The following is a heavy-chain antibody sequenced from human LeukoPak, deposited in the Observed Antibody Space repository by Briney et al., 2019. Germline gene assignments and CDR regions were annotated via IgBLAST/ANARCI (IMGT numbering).Heavy chain of an antibody. D-gene: IGHD5-18*01. Sequence: SETLSLTCTVSGGSISMYYWSWIRQPPGKGLECIGYIYYSGSTNYSPSLKSRVTTSVDTSTNQFSLKLSSVAAADTAEYYCARLSVTGGYFYGFFDYWGRGTVVTVCS. V-gene: IGHV4-59*08. CDR3: ARLSVTGGYFYGFFDY. CDR1: GGSISMYY. J-gene: IGHJ4*02. CDR2: IYYSGST.